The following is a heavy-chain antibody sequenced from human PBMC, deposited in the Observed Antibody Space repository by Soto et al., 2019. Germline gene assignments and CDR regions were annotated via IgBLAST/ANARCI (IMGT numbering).Heavy chain of an antibody. J-gene: IGHJ4*02. CDR2: SYYSGST. CDR1: GGSISSSSYY. Sequence: QLQLQESGPGLVKPSETLSLTCTVSGGSISSSSYYWGWIRQPPGKELEWIGSSYYSGSTYNNPSLKERVTITVDTHKNQLSVTLSSVTATDTAVYYCARRYYDSSSTDYWGQGTLVIVSS. V-gene: IGHV4-39*01. D-gene: IGHD3-22*01. CDR3: ARRYYDSSSTDY.